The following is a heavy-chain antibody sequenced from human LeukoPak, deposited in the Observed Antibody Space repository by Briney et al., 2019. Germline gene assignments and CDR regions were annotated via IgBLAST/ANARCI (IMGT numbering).Heavy chain of an antibody. CDR3: ARGGGYASPIGY. D-gene: IGHD5-12*01. V-gene: IGHV4-59*01. Sequence: SETLSLTCTLSGGSISTYYWSWIRQPPGKGLEWIGYIYHSGSTNTTPSLKSRLTISVDTAKHQFSLKLSSVTAADTAVYYCARGGGYASPIGYWGQGALVTVSS. CDR2: IYHSGST. J-gene: IGHJ4*02. CDR1: GGSISTYY.